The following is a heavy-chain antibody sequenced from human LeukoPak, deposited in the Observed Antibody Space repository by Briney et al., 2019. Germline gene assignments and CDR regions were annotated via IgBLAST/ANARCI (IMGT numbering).Heavy chain of an antibody. V-gene: IGHV4-34*01. D-gene: IGHD3-16*02. J-gene: IGHJ4*02. CDR1: GGSFSGYY. Sequence: SETLSLTCAVYGGSFSGYYWSWIRQPPGKGPEWIGEINHSGSTNYNPSLKSRVTISVDTSKNQFSLKLSSVTAADTAVYYCARERREGSRTYYDYVWGSYRLDYWGQGTLVTVSS. CDR2: INHSGST. CDR3: ARERREGSRTYYDYVWGSYRLDY.